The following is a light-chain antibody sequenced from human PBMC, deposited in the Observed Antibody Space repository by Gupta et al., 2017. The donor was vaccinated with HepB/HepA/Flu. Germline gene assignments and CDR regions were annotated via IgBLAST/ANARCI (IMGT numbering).Light chain of an antibody. CDR1: KLGTKY. V-gene: IGLV3-1*01. J-gene: IGLJ2*01. Sequence: SYELTQPPSVSVSPGQTATITCSGDKLGTKYASWYQQKAGQSPVVVIYEDTNRPSGIPYRFSGSNSGPTATLTISGTQALDEDDYYCLAWDSNTAVFGGGTTLTVL. CDR2: EDT. CDR3: LAWDSNTAV.